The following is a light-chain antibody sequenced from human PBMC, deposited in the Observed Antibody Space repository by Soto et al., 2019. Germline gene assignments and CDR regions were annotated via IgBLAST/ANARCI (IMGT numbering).Light chain of an antibody. V-gene: IGKV3-11*01. J-gene: IGKJ5*01. Sequence: EIVLTQSPATLSLSPGERATLSCWASQSVSTYLAWYQQKPGQAPRLLIYDASSRATGIPARFSGSGSGTEFTLTISSLEPEDSAVYYCQQRHMWPITFGQGTRLEIK. CDR3: QQRHMWPIT. CDR1: QSVSTY. CDR2: DAS.